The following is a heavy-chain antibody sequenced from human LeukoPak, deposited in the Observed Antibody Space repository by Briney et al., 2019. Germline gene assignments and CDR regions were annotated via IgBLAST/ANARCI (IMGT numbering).Heavy chain of an antibody. V-gene: IGHV1-8*01. CDR2: MNPNSGNT. CDR1: GYTFTSYD. J-gene: IGHJ5*02. Sequence: ASVKVSCKASGYTFTSYDINWVRQATGQGLEWMGWMNPNSGNTGYAQKFQGRGTMTRNTSISTAYMELSSLRSEDTAVYYCARQSVLRFLEWSSTGFDPWGQGTLVTVSS. D-gene: IGHD3-3*01. CDR3: ARQSVLRFLEWSSTGFDP.